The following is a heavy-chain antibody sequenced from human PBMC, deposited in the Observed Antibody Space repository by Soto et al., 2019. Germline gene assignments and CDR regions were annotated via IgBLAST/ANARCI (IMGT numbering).Heavy chain of an antibody. CDR3: RVVTLLRSFDI. J-gene: IGHJ3*02. V-gene: IGHV4-31*03. CDR1: GGSIGSGGYY. CDR2: IYYNGDT. D-gene: IGHD3-22*01. Sequence: SETLSLTCTVSGGSIGSGGYYWSWIRQHPGKGLEWIGHIYYNGDTHYNPSLKSRLSISLDTSKNHFSLNLSSVTAADSAVYFCRVVTLLRSFDIWGTGTMVPVSS.